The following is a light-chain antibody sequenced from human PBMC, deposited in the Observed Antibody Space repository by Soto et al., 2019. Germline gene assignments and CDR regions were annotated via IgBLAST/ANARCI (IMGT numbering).Light chain of an antibody. CDR1: SNDIGGCNY. CDR3: SSFSVASPL. V-gene: IGLV2-14*01. J-gene: IGLJ1*01. Sequence: QSVLTQPASMSGSPGQSVTISCPGTSNDIGGCNYVSWYQHHPGTAPKLIIYDVSSRPSGDSHRFSGSKSGNTASLTISGLQAEDEADYYCSSFSVASPLFGTGTKVTVL. CDR2: DVS.